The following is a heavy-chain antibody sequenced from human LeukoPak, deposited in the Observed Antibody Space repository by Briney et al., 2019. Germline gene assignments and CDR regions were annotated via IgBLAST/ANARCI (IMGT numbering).Heavy chain of an antibody. Sequence: GGSLRLSCAASGFTFSSYGMHWVRQAPGKGLEWVAVISYDGGNKYYADSVKGRFTISRDNSKNTLYLQMNSLRAEDTAVYYCAKERLKSSSWYTWTYYYGMDVWGQGTTVTVSS. V-gene: IGHV3-30*18. CDR1: GFTFSSYG. CDR3: AKERLKSSSWYTWTYYYGMDV. D-gene: IGHD6-13*01. J-gene: IGHJ6*02. CDR2: ISYDGGNK.